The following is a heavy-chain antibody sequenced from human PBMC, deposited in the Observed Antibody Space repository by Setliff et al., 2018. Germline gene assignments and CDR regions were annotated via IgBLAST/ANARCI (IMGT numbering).Heavy chain of an antibody. V-gene: IGHV4-38-2*01. D-gene: IGHD3-3*01. CDR3: ARRATYYNFWSGYYDY. Sequence: PSETLSLTCAVSGYSISSAYYWGWIRQPPGKGLEWIGSIYYSGSTYYNPSLKSRVTISVDTSKNQFSLKLSSVTAADTAVYYCARRATYYNFWSGYYDYWGQGTLVTVSS. J-gene: IGHJ4*02. CDR2: IYYSGST. CDR1: GYSISSAYY.